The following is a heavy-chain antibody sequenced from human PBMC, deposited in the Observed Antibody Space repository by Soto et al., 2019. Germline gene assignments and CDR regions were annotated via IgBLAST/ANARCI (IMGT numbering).Heavy chain of an antibody. CDR3: ARDNGSGSYYNHYYYYGMDV. Sequence: LSLTCTVSGGSISSYYWSWIRQPPGKGLEWIGYIYYSGSTNYNPSLKSRVTISVDTSKNQFSLKLSSVTAADTAVYYCARDNGSGSYYNHYYYYGMDVWGQGTTVTVSS. D-gene: IGHD3-10*01. CDR2: IYYSGST. CDR1: GGSISSYY. V-gene: IGHV4-59*01. J-gene: IGHJ6*02.